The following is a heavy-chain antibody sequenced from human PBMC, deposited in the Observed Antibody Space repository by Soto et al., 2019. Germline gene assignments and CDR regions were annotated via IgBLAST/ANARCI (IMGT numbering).Heavy chain of an antibody. V-gene: IGHV1-69*13. CDR1: GGTFSSYA. CDR2: IIPIFGTA. Sequence: SVKVSCKASGGTFSSYAISWVRQAPGRGLEWMGGIIPIFGTANYAQKFQGRVTITADESTSTAYMELSSMRSEDTAVYYCARAHTRITIFGVVIIQDFDYWGQGTLLTVSS. J-gene: IGHJ4*02. D-gene: IGHD3-3*01. CDR3: ARAHTRITIFGVVIIQDFDY.